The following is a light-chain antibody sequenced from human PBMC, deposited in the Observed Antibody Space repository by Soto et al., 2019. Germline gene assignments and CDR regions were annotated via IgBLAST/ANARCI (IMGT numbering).Light chain of an antibody. V-gene: IGKV1-5*01. CDR2: DAS. J-gene: IGKJ1*01. CDR3: KQYNSPRV. Sequence: DIQMPQSPSTLSTSVAKRVNITCRASQSISRRLAWYQQKPGKAPKFLIYDASSLERGVPHGFGVRGRHTELTLLISSRPTDEFVLFFCKQYNSPRVFSQGTKVDIK. CDR1: QSISRR.